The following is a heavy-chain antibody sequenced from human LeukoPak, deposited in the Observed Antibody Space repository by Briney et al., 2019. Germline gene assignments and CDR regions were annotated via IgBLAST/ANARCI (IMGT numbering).Heavy chain of an antibody. J-gene: IGHJ4*02. CDR2: IYPDESNI. CDR1: GYSFPTYW. Sequence: GESLKISCKGSGYSFPTYWIAWVRQMPGKGLEWMGIIYPDESNIRYSPSFQGQVTISADKSISTAYLLWSSLKASDTAMYYCARPPSRGYSSSFEYWGQRTLVTVSS. V-gene: IGHV5-51*01. CDR3: ARPPSRGYSSSFEY. D-gene: IGHD5-18*01.